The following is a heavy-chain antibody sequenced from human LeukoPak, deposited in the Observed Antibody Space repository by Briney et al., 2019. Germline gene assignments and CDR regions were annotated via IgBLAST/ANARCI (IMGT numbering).Heavy chain of an antibody. J-gene: IGHJ4*02. CDR2: IRYDGSNK. CDR3: AKESGDYDFWSGYSTDY. CDR1: GFTFSSYG. Sequence: GGSLRLSCAASGFTFSSYGMHWVRQAPGKGLEWVAFIRYDGSNKYYADSVKGRFTISRDNSKNTLYLQMNSLRAEDTAVYYCAKESGDYDFWSGYSTDYWGQGTLVTVSS. V-gene: IGHV3-30*02. D-gene: IGHD3-3*01.